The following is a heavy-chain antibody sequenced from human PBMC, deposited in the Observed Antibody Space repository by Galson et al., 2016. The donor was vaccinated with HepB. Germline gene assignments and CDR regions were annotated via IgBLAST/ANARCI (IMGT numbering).Heavy chain of an antibody. CDR3: AMPYDDVGFDCGF. Sequence: SLRLSCAGSGFTFSAYAMHWVRQGPGKGLEWVALISNDGKTGHYVDSVKGRFTISRDNSKNTLYLQMNSLIPDDTAIYYCAMPYDDVGFDCGFWGQGTLVTVSS. CDR2: ISNDGKTG. D-gene: IGHD3-9*01. J-gene: IGHJ4*02. V-gene: IGHV3-30*03. CDR1: GFTFSAYA.